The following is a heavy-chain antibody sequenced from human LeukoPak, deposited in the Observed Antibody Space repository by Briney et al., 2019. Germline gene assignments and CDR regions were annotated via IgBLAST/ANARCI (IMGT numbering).Heavy chain of an antibody. J-gene: IGHJ4*02. V-gene: IGHV3-30*18. CDR1: GFTFSSYG. CDR2: ISYDGSNK. Sequence: PGGSLRLSCAASGFTFSSYGMHWVRQAPGKGLEWVAVISYDGSNKYYADSVKGRFTISRDNSKNTLYLQMKSLRPEDTAMYYCAKESLLLWESCFDYWGQGTLVTVSS. D-gene: IGHD3-10*01. CDR3: AKESLLLWESCFDY.